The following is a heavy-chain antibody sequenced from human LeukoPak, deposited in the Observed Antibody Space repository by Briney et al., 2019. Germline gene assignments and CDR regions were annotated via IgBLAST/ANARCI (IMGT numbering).Heavy chain of an antibody. J-gene: IGHJ4*02. CDR1: GFTFSNYA. CDR2: ISGSGGST. Sequence: GGSLRLSCAASGFTFSNYAMSWVRQAPGKGLEWVSAISGSGGSTYYADSVKGRFSISRDNSKNTLYLQMDSLRSEDRAVYYCARPRSSGWYNDDWGQGTLVTVSS. D-gene: IGHD6-19*01. CDR3: ARPRSSGWYNDD. V-gene: IGHV3-23*01.